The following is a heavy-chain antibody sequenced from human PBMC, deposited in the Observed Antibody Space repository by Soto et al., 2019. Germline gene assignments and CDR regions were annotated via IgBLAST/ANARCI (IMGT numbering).Heavy chain of an antibody. Sequence: GGSLRLSCAASGFTFSSYGMHWVRQAPGKGLEWVAVIWYDGSNKYYADSVKGRFTISRDNSKNTLYLQMNSLRAEDTAVYYCARDIKGDYDILTGRGFDPWGQGTLVTVSS. V-gene: IGHV3-33*01. J-gene: IGHJ5*02. CDR1: GFTFSSYG. D-gene: IGHD3-9*01. CDR3: ARDIKGDYDILTGRGFDP. CDR2: IWYDGSNK.